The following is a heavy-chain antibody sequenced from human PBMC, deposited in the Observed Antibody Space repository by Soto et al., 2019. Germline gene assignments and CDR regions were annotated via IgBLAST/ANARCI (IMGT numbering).Heavy chain of an antibody. Sequence: QVQLQESGPGLVKPSETLSLTCTVSGGSISSYYWSWIRQPPGKGLEWIGYIYYSGSTNYNPSLKSRDTISVDTSKNQLHLKLSSVTAADTDVYYCASPGPVAGNWYFDLWGRGTLVNVSS. CDR2: IYYSGST. V-gene: IGHV4-59*08. J-gene: IGHJ2*01. CDR1: GGSISSYY. CDR3: ASPGPVAGNWYFDL. D-gene: IGHD6-19*01.